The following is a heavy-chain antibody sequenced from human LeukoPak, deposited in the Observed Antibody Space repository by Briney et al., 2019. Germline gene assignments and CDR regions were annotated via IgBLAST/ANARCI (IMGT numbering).Heavy chain of an antibody. CDR1: GGSVSSGSYY. J-gene: IGHJ4*02. D-gene: IGHD3-3*01. Sequence: SETLSLTCTVSGGSVSSGSYYWRWIRQPPGKGLEWIALIYYSGSTGESTNYNPSLKSRLTISVDTSKKQFSLNLRSVTAADTAVYYCARSFWSGYSSTSFEFWGQGTLVTVSS. CDR3: ARSFWSGYSSTSFEF. V-gene: IGHV4-61*01. CDR2: IYYSGSTGEST.